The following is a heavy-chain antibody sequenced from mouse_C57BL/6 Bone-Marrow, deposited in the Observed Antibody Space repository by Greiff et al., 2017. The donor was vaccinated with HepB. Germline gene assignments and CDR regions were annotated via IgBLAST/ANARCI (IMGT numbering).Heavy chain of an antibody. CDR3: ARRWAWFAY. CDR1: GYTFTDYY. J-gene: IGHJ3*01. Sequence: VQLQQSGPELVKPGASVKISCKASGYTFTDYYMNWVKQSHGKSLEWIGDINPNNGGTSYNQKFKGKATLTVDKSSSPAYMELRSLTSEDSAVYYCARRWAWFAYWGQGTLVTVSA. CDR2: INPNNGGT. D-gene: IGHD2-3*01. V-gene: IGHV1-26*01.